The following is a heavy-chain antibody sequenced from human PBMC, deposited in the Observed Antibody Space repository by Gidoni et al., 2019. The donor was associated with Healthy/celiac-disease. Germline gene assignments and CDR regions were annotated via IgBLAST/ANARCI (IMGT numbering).Heavy chain of an antibody. V-gene: IGHV4-34*01. CDR3: ARGSSMNWFDP. D-gene: IGHD2-2*01. J-gene: IGHJ5*02. Sequence: QVQLQQWGAGLLKPSETLSLTGAVYGGSFIGYYGSWIRQPPGKGLEWSGEINHSGSTNYNPSLKSLVTISVDTSNNQFSLKLSSVTAADTAVYYCARGSSMNWFDPWGQGTLVTVSS. CDR1: GGSFIGYY. CDR2: INHSGST.